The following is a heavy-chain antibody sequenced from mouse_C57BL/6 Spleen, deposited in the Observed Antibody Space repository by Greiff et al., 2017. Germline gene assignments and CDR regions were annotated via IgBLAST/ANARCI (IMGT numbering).Heavy chain of an antibody. V-gene: IGHV1-52*01. CDR3: AREDYYGSSSFAY. Sequence: QVQLQQPGAELVRPGSSVKLSCKASGYTFTSYWMHWVKQRPIQGLEWIGNIDPSDSETHYNQKFKDKATLTVDKSSSTAYMQLSRLTSEDSAVYYCAREDYYGSSSFAYWGQGTLVTVSA. CDR1: GYTFTSYW. J-gene: IGHJ3*01. D-gene: IGHD1-1*01. CDR2: IDPSDSET.